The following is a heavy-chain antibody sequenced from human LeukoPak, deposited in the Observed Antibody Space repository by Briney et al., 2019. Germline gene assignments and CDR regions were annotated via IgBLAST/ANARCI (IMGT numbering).Heavy chain of an antibody. Sequence: SETLSLTCTVSGGSISSYYWSWIRQPPGKGLEWIGYIYYSGSTNYNPSLKSRVTISVDTSKNQFSLKLSSVTAADTAVYYCARSNPYRTATYYFDYGGQGTLVTVSS. V-gene: IGHV4-59*01. CDR2: IYYSGST. CDR3: ARSNPYRTATYYFDY. D-gene: IGHD5-18*01. CDR1: GGSISSYY. J-gene: IGHJ4*02.